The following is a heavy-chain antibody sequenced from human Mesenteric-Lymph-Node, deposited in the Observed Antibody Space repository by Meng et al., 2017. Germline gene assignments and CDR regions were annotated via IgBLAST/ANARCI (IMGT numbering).Heavy chain of an antibody. Sequence: VQLPEAGPGLVKPSPPLSLSCTFPGASVSSGSYCWSWSRQPPGKGLEWIGYNYYSGSTNYNPFLKSRVTLSVETSTNQFSLKLSSGTAADTAVYYCARDRDILTGYDYWGQGTLVTVSS. CDR1: GASVSSGSYC. V-gene: IGHV4-61*01. CDR3: ARDRDILTGYDY. D-gene: IGHD3-9*01. J-gene: IGHJ4*02. CDR2: NYYSGST.